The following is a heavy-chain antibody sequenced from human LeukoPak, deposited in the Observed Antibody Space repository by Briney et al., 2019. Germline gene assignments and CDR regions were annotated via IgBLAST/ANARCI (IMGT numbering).Heavy chain of an antibody. CDR3: ARHRYCSGGSCYSGWFDP. CDR1: GGSFSGYY. CDR2: INHSGST. J-gene: IGHJ5*02. V-gene: IGHV4-34*01. Sequence: SETLSLTCAVYGGSFSGYYWSWIRQPPGKGLEWIGEINHSGSTNYNPSLKSRVTISVDTSKNQFSLKLSSVTAADTAVYYCARHRYCSGGSCYSGWFDPWGQGTLVTVSS. D-gene: IGHD2-15*01.